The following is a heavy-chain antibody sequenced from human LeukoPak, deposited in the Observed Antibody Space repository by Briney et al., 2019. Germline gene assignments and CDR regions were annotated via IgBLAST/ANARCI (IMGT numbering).Heavy chain of an antibody. D-gene: IGHD4-17*01. J-gene: IGHJ3*02. V-gene: IGHV3-30*04. CDR2: ISYDGSNK. CDR1: GFTFSSYA. Sequence: GGSLRLSCAASGFTFSSYAMHWVRQAPGKGLEWVAVISYDGSNKYYADSVKGRFTISRDNSKNTLYLQMNSLRAEDTAVYYCARDGPATTVTTLAFDIWGQGTMVTVPS. CDR3: ARDGPATTVTTLAFDI.